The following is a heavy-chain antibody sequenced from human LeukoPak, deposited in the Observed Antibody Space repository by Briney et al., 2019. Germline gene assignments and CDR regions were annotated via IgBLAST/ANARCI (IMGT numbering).Heavy chain of an antibody. V-gene: IGHV4-39*07. J-gene: IGHJ6*03. CDR3: ARVANYYYAYMDV. D-gene: IGHD5-12*01. CDR1: GGSISSSSYY. CDR2: IYYSGST. Sequence: SETLSLTCTVSGGSISSSSYYWGWIRQPPGKGLEWIGSIYYSGSTYYNPSLKSRVTISVDTSKNQSSLKLSSVTAADAAVYYCARVANYYYAYMDVWGKGTTVTVSS.